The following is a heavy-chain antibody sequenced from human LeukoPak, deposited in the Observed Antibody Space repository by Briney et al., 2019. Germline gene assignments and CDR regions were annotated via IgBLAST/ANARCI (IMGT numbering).Heavy chain of an antibody. Sequence: GGSLRLSCAASGFTFSSYAMSWIRQAPGKGLEWVSYISSSGSTIYYADSVKGRFTISRDNAKNSLYLQMNSLRAEDTAVYYCARVPSFYYGMDVWGQGTTVTVSS. CDR1: GFTFSSYA. J-gene: IGHJ6*02. CDR3: ARVPSFYYGMDV. CDR2: ISSSGSTI. V-gene: IGHV3-11*01. D-gene: IGHD3-10*01.